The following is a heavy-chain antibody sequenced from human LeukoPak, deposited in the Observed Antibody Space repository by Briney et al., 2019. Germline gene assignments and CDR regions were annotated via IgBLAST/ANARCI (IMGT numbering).Heavy chain of an antibody. CDR3: ARGPSGEMATNEGFDY. CDR1: GFTFSSYS. V-gene: IGHV3-21*01. D-gene: IGHD5-24*01. CDR2: ISSSSSYI. J-gene: IGHJ4*02. Sequence: GGSLRLSCAASGFTFSSYSMNWVRQAPGKGLEWVSSISSSSSYIYYADSVKGRFTISRDNAKNSLYLQMNSLRAEDTAVYYCARGPSGEMATNEGFDYWGQGTLVTVSS.